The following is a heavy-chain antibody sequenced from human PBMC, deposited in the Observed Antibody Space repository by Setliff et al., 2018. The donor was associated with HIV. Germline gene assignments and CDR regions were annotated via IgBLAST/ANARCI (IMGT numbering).Heavy chain of an antibody. CDR1: GGSISSSSYY. CDR3: ARGSHGTSWTDY. J-gene: IGHJ4*02. Sequence: PSETLSLTCTVSGGSISSSSYYWGWIRQPPGKGLEWIGNTYSGGTTYYNSSLRSRVTISVDTSKNQFSLKVHSVTAADTAMYYCARGSHGTSWTDYWGQGTLVTVSS. D-gene: IGHD6-13*01. V-gene: IGHV4-39*07. CDR2: TYSGGTT.